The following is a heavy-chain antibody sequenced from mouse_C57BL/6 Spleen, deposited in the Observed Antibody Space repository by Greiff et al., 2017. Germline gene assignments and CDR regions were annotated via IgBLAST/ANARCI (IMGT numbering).Heavy chain of an antibody. Sequence: EVMLVESGGGLVKPGGSLKLSCAASGFTFSSYTMSWVRQTPEKRLEWVATISGGGGNTYYPDSVKGRFTISRDNAKNTQYLRMSSLRSEDTALYYCARHNFDVWGTGTTVTVSS. CDR3: ARHNFDV. CDR1: GFTFSSYT. CDR2: ISGGGGNT. V-gene: IGHV5-9*01. J-gene: IGHJ1*03.